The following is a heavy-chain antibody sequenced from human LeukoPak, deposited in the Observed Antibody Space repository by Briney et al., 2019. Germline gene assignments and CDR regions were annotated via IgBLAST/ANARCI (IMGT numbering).Heavy chain of an antibody. Sequence: SETLSLTCTVSGGSISSGGYYWSWIRQHPGQGLEWIGYIYYSGSTYYNPSLKSRVTISVDSSKNQFSLELNSVTAADTAVYYCARQDTAMGVDYWGQGTLVTVSS. V-gene: IGHV4-31*03. CDR3: ARQDTAMGVDY. D-gene: IGHD5-18*01. CDR2: IYYSGST. CDR1: GGSISSGGYY. J-gene: IGHJ4*02.